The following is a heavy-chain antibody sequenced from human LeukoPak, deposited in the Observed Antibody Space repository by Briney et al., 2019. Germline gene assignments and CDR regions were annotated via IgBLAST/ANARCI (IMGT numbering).Heavy chain of an antibody. CDR3: ARGPDPVVRGPRRAFDL. Sequence: GGSLRLSCAASGFTFSIYAMSWVRQAPGKGLEWVSVVSNDGSNQDYTDSVKGRFIISRDDSKSTVYLQMNSLRVDDTAMYYCARGPDPVVRGPRRAFDLWGQGTMVTVSS. J-gene: IGHJ3*01. CDR1: GFTFSIYA. D-gene: IGHD3-10*01. V-gene: IGHV3-30-3*01. CDR2: VSNDGSNQ.